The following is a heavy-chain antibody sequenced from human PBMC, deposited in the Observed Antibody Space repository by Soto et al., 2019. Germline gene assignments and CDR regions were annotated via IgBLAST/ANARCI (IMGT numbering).Heavy chain of an antibody. Sequence: QVQLQESGPGLVKPSQTLSLTCTVSGGSISSGDYYWSWIRQPPGKGLERIGYIYYSGSTYYNPSPKSRVTSSVDTSTTQFSLKLSSVTAADTAVYYCARFRRNLWYFALWGRGTLVTVSS. CDR2: IYYSGST. J-gene: IGHJ2*01. CDR3: ARFRRNLWYFAL. D-gene: IGHD4-4*01. V-gene: IGHV4-30-4*01. CDR1: GGSISSGDYY.